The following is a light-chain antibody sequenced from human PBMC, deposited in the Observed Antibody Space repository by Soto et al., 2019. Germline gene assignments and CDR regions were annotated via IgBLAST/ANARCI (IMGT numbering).Light chain of an antibody. Sequence: QPVLTQPPSASGTPGQRVTISCSGSSSNIGSNTVNWYQQLPGTAPKLLIYTNNQRPSGVPDRFSGSKSGTSASLAISGLQSEDEADYHCAAWDDSLNAVVFGGGTKVTVL. J-gene: IGLJ2*01. CDR3: AAWDDSLNAVV. V-gene: IGLV1-44*01. CDR1: SSNIGSNT. CDR2: TNN.